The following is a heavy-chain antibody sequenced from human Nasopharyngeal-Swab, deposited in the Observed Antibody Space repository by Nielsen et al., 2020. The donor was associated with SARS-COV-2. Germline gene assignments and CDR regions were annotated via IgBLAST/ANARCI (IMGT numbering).Heavy chain of an antibody. J-gene: IGHJ4*02. CDR2: ISGSGGST. Sequence: ESLKIPCAASRFTFSSYAMSWVRQAPGKGLEWVSAISGSGGSTYYADSVKGRLTISRDNSKNTLYLQMNSLRAEDTAVYYCAKRPYCGSNSCYYYFDYWGQGTLVTVSS. D-gene: IGHD2-2*01. V-gene: IGHV3-23*01. CDR1: RFTFSSYA. CDR3: AKRPYCGSNSCYYYFDY.